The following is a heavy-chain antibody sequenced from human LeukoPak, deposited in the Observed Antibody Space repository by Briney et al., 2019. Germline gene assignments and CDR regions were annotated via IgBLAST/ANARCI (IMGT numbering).Heavy chain of an antibody. J-gene: IGHJ4*02. CDR3: AVNGYSSGWFTKNYFDY. CDR2: INHSGST. Sequence: PSGTLSLTCAVYGGSFSGYYWSWIRQPPGKGLEWIGEINHSGSTNYNPSLKSRVTISVDTSKNQFSLKLSSVTAAGTAVYYCAVNGYSSGWFTKNYFDYWGQGTLVTVSS. V-gene: IGHV4-34*01. CDR1: GGSFSGYY. D-gene: IGHD6-19*01.